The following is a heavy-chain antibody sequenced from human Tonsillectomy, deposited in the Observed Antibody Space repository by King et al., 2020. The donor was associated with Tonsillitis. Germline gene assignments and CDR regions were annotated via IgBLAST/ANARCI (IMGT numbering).Heavy chain of an antibody. J-gene: IGHJ6*02. CDR3: ASDRSSTSCFGVYYGMDV. Sequence: QLQESGPGLVKPSETLSLTCTVSGGSISSSSYYWGWIRQPPGKGLEWIGSIYYSGSTYYNPSLKSRVTISVDTSKNRFSLKLSSVTAAATALYYCASDRSSTSCFGVYYGMDVWGQGTTVTVSS. CDR1: GGSISSSSYY. V-gene: IGHV4-39*07. CDR2: IYYSGST. D-gene: IGHD2-2*01.